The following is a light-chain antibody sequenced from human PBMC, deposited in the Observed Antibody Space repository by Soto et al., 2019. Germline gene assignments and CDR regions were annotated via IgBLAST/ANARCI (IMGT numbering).Light chain of an antibody. CDR3: QQYDSYPLT. Sequence: DIQMTQSPSTLSASIGDRVTITCRASQSVGGWLAWYQQRPGKAPKLLIYKASTLESGVPSRFSGSGFGTEFTLTINSLQPDDFASYYCQQYDSYPLTFGGGTKVDIK. CDR2: KAS. V-gene: IGKV1-5*03. J-gene: IGKJ4*02. CDR1: QSVGGW.